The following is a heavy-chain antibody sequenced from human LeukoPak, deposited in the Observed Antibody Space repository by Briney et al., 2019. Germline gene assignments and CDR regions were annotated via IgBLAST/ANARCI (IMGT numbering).Heavy chain of an antibody. CDR1: GFTFSSYA. J-gene: IGHJ4*02. CDR3: ARVPVEKDNGNWYGSGFDY. V-gene: IGHV3-30-3*01. CDR2: ISYEGSNK. Sequence: GGSLRLSCAASGFTFSSYAMHWVRQAPGKGLEWVAVISYEGSNKYYADSVKGRFTISRDNSKNTLYLQMNSLRVEDTAVYYCARVPVEKDNGNWYGSGFDYWGQGTLVTVSS. D-gene: IGHD1-7*01.